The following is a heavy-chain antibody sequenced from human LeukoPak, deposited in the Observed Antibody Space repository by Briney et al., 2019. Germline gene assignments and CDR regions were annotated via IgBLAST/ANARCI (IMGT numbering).Heavy chain of an antibody. J-gene: IGHJ4*02. CDR2: FDPEDGET. V-gene: IGHV1-24*01. CDR1: GYTLTELS. D-gene: IGHD3-22*01. CDR3: ATDYYDSSGYYYNY. Sequence: ASVKVSCKVSGYTLTELSMHWVRQAPGKGLEWMGGFDPEDGETIYAQKFQGRVTMTEDTSTDTAYMEPSSLRSEDTAVYYCATDYYDSSGYYYNYWGQGTLVTVSS.